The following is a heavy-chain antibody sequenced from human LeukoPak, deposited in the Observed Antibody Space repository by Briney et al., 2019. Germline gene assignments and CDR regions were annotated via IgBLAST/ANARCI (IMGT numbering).Heavy chain of an antibody. J-gene: IGHJ4*02. Sequence: SETLSLTCAVSGGSVSRSNWWNWVRQPPGKGLEWIGEIHHSGSTNYNPSPKSRVSISVDTSKNQFSLKLSSVTAADTAVYYCAGGRVWLAFDSWGQGTLLTVSS. CDR1: GGSVSRSNW. CDR3: AGGRVWLAFDS. CDR2: IHHSGST. D-gene: IGHD5-18*01. V-gene: IGHV4-4*02.